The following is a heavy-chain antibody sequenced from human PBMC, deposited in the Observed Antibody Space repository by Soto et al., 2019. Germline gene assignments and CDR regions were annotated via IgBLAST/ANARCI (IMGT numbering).Heavy chain of an antibody. Sequence: QVQLVQSGAEVKKPGSSVKVSCKASGGTFSSYGISWVRQAPGQGLEWMGGIIPIFGTANYAQNFQGRVTITADESTSTAYMELSSLRSEDTAVYYCARGEMATMNDYYYGMDVWGEGTTVTVSS. D-gene: IGHD5-12*01. CDR2: IIPIFGTA. CDR3: ARGEMATMNDYYYGMDV. V-gene: IGHV1-69*12. J-gene: IGHJ6*04. CDR1: GGTFSSYG.